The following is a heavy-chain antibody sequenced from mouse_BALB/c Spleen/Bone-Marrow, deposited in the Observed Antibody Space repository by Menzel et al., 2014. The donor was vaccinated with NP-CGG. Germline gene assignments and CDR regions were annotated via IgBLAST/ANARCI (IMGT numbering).Heavy chain of an antibody. CDR1: GSSITSDYA. Sequence: DVHLVESGPGLVIPSQSVSLTCTVSGSSITSDYAWNWIRQFPGSKLEWMGYINYNGSTTYNPSLTSRISITRNTSKNQLFLQLNSVTNEDTATYYCSRDYYGSGYFDCWGQGTTLTVSS. D-gene: IGHD1-1*01. CDR3: SRDYYGSGYFDC. V-gene: IGHV3-2*02. J-gene: IGHJ2*01. CDR2: INYNGST.